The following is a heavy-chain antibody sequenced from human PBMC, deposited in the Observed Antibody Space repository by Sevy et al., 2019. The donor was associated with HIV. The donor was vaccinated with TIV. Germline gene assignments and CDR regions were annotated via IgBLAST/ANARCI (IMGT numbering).Heavy chain of an antibody. J-gene: IGHJ5*02. CDR3: ARDQHDYGGNLRTGWFDP. CDR1: GFTFSSYA. D-gene: IGHD4-17*01. V-gene: IGHV3-30-3*01. CDR2: ISYDGSNK. Sequence: GESLKISCAASGFTFSSYAMHWVRQAPGKGLEWVAVISYDGSNKYYAASVKGRFTISRDNSKNTLYLQMNSLRVEDTAVYYCARDQHDYGGNLRTGWFDPWGQGTLVTVSS.